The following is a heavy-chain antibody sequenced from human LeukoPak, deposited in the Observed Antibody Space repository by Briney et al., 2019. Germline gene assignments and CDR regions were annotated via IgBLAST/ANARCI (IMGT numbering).Heavy chain of an antibody. CDR1: GGTFSSYA. CDR3: ARGGGSYYLLLKY. CDR2: IIPIFGTA. Sequence: SSVKVSCKASGGTFSSYAISWVRQAPGQGLEWMGGIIPIFGTANYAQKFQGRVTMTTDTSTSTAYMELRSLRSDDTAVYYCARGGGSYYLLLKYWGQGTPVTVSS. D-gene: IGHD3-10*01. J-gene: IGHJ4*02. V-gene: IGHV1-69*05.